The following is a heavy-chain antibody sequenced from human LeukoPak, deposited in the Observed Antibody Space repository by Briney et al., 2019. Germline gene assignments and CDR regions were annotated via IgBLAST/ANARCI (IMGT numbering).Heavy chain of an antibody. CDR3: ARVQSGHFLAY. V-gene: IGHV3-21*01. Sequence: GGSLRLSCAASGFTFSSYRMKWVRQAPGKGLEGVSSISSSRSYIYYADSVKGRFTISREKAKKSLYLQMNSLRGGDTGVYLLARVQSGHFLAYWAQDPLLPVSS. CDR1: GFTFSSYR. CDR2: ISSSRSYI. J-gene: IGHJ4*02. D-gene: IGHD4-11*01.